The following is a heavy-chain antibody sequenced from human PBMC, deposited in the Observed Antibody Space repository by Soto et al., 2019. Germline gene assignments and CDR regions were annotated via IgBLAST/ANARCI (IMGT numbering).Heavy chain of an antibody. J-gene: IGHJ5*02. D-gene: IGHD3-22*01. Sequence: TSETLSLTCTVSGGSISSSSYYWGWIRQPPGKGLEWIGSIYYSGSTYYNPSLKSRVTISVDTSKNQFSLKLSSVTAADTAVYYCARQDSALIVVVITRNWFDPWGQGTLVTVS. CDR2: IYYSGST. CDR1: GGSISSSSYY. CDR3: ARQDSALIVVVITRNWFDP. V-gene: IGHV4-39*01.